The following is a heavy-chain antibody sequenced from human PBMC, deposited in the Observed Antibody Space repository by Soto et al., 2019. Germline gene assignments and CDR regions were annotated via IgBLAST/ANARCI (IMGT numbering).Heavy chain of an antibody. CDR1: GGSISSGDYY. CDR2: IYYSGST. D-gene: IGHD3-22*01. CDR3: ARELLYDSSGYYRFDF. Sequence: SETLSLTCTVSGGSISSGDYYWSWIRQPPGKGLEWIGYIYYSGSTYYNPSLKSRVTISVDTSKNQFPLKLSSVTAADTAVYYCARELLYDSSGYYRFDFWGQGTLVTVSS. V-gene: IGHV4-30-4*01. J-gene: IGHJ4*02.